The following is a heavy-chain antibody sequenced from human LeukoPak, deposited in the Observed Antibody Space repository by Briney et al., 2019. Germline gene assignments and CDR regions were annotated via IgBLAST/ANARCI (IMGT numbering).Heavy chain of an antibody. CDR3: ARDNYYYYYGMDV. J-gene: IGHJ6*02. Sequence: KPGGSLRLSCAASGFTFSSYGMHWVRQAPGKGLEWVAFIRYDGSNKYYADSVKGRFTISRDNAKNSLYLQMNSLRAEDTAVYYCARDNYYYYYGMDVWGQGTTVTVSS. V-gene: IGHV3-30*02. CDR1: GFTFSSYG. CDR2: IRYDGSNK.